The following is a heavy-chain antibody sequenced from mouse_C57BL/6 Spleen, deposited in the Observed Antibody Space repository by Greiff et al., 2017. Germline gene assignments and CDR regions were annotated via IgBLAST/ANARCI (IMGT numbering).Heavy chain of an antibody. CDR1: GYTFTDYY. V-gene: IGHV1-76*01. D-gene: IGHD1-1*01. Sequence: QVHVKQSGAELVRPGASVKLSCTASGYTFTDYYINWVKQRPGQGLEWIARIYPGSGNTYYNEKFKGKATLTAEKSSSTANMQLSSLTSEDSAVYFCASSSCGSYAMDYWGQGTSVTVSS. CDR3: ASSSCGSYAMDY. CDR2: IYPGSGNT. J-gene: IGHJ4*01.